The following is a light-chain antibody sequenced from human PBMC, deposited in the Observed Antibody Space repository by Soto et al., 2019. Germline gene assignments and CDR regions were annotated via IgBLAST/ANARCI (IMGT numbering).Light chain of an antibody. CDR3: SSFSSSSTPYV. Sequence: QSALTQPASVSGSPGPSITISCTGTSTDVGGYKYVSWYQQHPGTAPKLMIFEVNGRPSGVSDRFSGSKSGNTASLTISGLQPEDEADYYCSSFSSSSTPYVFGTGTKLTVL. J-gene: IGLJ1*01. V-gene: IGLV2-14*01. CDR2: EVN. CDR1: STDVGGYKY.